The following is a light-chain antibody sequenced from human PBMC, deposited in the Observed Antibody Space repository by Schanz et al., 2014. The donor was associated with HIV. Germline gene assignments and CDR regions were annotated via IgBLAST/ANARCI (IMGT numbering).Light chain of an antibody. J-gene: IGLJ2*01. CDR2: EVS. CDR3: AAWDVNLNGPV. Sequence: QSALTQPPSASGSPGQSVTISCTGTSRDIGSYNFVSWYQHHPAKPPKLMIYEVSERPSGVPDRFSGSKSGTSASLAISGLQSEDEADYYCAAWDVNLNGPVFGGGTKLTVL. V-gene: IGLV2-8*01. CDR1: SRDIGSYNF.